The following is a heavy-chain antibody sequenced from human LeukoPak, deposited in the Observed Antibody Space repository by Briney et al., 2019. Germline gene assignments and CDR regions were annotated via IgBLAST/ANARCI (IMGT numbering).Heavy chain of an antibody. CDR3: AKEVSRVSTFYFDY. V-gene: IGHV3-23*01. Sequence: GGSLRLSRAASGFTFSIYAMNGVRQAPGKGLEWVSAISGSGAGTYYADSVKGRFTISRDNSKNTMYLQMNSLRAEDTAVYYCAKEVSRVSTFYFDYWGQGTLVTVSS. D-gene: IGHD3-16*01. CDR1: GFTFSIYA. CDR2: ISGSGAGT. J-gene: IGHJ4*02.